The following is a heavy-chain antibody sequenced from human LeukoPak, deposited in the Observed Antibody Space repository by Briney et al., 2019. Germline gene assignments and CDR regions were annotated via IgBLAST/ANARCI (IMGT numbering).Heavy chain of an antibody. Sequence: GGSLRLSCAASGFTFSSYNMNWVRQAPGKGLEWVSYISSSSSYIYYADSVKGRFTISRDNAKNSLYLQMNSLRAEDTAVYYCVGGYDYVWGSYRSDYWGQGTLVTVSS. CDR3: VGGYDYVWGSYRSDY. D-gene: IGHD3-16*02. J-gene: IGHJ4*02. CDR1: GFTFSSYN. CDR2: ISSSSSYI. V-gene: IGHV3-21*05.